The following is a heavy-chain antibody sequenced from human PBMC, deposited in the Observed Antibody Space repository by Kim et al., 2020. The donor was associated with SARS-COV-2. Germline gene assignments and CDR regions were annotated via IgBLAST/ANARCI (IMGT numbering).Heavy chain of an antibody. CDR1: GGSISNYH. Sequence: SETLSLTCTVSGGSISNYHLSWIRQPPGKGLEWIGYIYYGGNTNYNPSLKSRGTITVNTTKNQSPLELRSVTAADTALFYYSGTSGWGSRNFGYCGQ. D-gene: IGHD3-10*01. V-gene: IGHV4-59*13. CDR2: IYYGGNT. J-gene: IGHJ4*02. CDR3: SGTSGWGSRNFGY.